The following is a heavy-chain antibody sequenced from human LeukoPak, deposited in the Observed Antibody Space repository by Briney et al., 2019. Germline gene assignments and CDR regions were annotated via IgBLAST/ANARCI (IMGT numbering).Heavy chain of an antibody. CDR1: GFTFSDSY. Sequence: GGSLRLSCAASGFTFSDSYMSWIRQAPGKGLEWVSYISSSGSTIKYADSVKGLFTISRDNAKNSLYLQMNSLRVEDTAVYYCATRASYFNHWGQGTLVTVSS. J-gene: IGHJ4*02. CDR3: ATRASYFNH. CDR2: ISSSGSTI. V-gene: IGHV3-11*04.